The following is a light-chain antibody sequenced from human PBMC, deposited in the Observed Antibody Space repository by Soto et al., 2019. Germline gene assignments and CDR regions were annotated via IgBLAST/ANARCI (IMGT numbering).Light chain of an antibody. V-gene: IGLV2-14*01. CDR2: DVS. J-gene: IGLJ1*01. CDR1: SSDVGGYNF. CDR3: SSYTSSSTLGV. Sequence: QSALTQPASVSGSPGQSITISCTGNSSDVGGYNFVSWYQQHPGKAPKLMIYDVSNRPSGVSSRFSGSKSGNTASLTISGLQAEDEADYYCSSYTSSSTLGVFGTGTKVTVL.